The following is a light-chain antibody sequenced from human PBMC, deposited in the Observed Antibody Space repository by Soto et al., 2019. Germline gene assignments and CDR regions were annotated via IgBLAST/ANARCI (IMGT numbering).Light chain of an antibody. Sequence: ETVMTQSAAALSVSVGERVILYCRASQSVSTNLAWYQQRPGQAPRLLIHGASTRATGVPDRFSGSGSGTDFTLTLSSLRSEDFAIDYCQQYNNWPRTFGQGTKLEIK. CDR2: GAS. CDR1: QSVSTN. CDR3: QQYNNWPRT. J-gene: IGKJ2*01. V-gene: IGKV3-15*01.